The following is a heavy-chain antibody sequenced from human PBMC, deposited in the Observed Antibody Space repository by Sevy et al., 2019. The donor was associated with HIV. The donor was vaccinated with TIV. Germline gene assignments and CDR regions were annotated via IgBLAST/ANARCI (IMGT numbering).Heavy chain of an antibody. Sequence: GGSLRLSCAASGFIFNSYGMSWVRQAPGKGMEWVSGISGSGGSIYYADSVKGRFTISRDNFKNTLYLQMNSLRAEDTAVYYRRGVGTTTNFDYWGQGTLVTVSS. CDR2: ISGSGGSI. V-gene: IGHV3-23*01. CDR3: RGVGTTTNFDY. CDR1: GFIFNSYG. J-gene: IGHJ4*02. D-gene: IGHD1-26*01.